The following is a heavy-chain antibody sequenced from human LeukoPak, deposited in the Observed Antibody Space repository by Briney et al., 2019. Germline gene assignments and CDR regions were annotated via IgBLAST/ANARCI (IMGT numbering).Heavy chain of an antibody. CDR3: ARAGDSGSYYYFDY. V-gene: IGHV4-61*02. Sequence: SETLSLTCTVSGGSISSGSYYWSWIRQPAGKGLEWIGRIYTSGSTNYNPSLKSRVTISVDTSKNQSSLKLSSVTAADTAVYYCARAGDSGSYYYFDYWCQGTLVTVSS. D-gene: IGHD1-26*01. J-gene: IGHJ4*02. CDR2: IYTSGST. CDR1: GGSISSGSYY.